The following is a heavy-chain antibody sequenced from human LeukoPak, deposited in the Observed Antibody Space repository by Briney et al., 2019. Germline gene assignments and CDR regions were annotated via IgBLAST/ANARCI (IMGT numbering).Heavy chain of an antibody. D-gene: IGHD1-26*01. CDR2: IYSGDNT. V-gene: IGHV3-53*01. CDR3: ARAVTYRAEFDS. J-gene: IGHJ4*02. CDR1: GFTVSSNY. Sequence: GGSLRLSCAASGFTVSSNYMHWVRQAPGKGLEWVSLIYSGDNTHYADSVKGRFTISRGNSKNTLYLQMNSLRAEDTAVYYCARAVTYRAEFDSWGQGTLVAVSS.